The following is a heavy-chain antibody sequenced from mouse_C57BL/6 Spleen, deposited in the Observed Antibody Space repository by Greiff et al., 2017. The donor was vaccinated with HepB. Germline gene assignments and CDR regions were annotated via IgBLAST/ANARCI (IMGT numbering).Heavy chain of an antibody. CDR1: GYTFTDYY. V-gene: IGHV1-19*01. CDR3: AREGLPYYYGSSYGFYFDY. D-gene: IGHD1-1*01. CDR2: INPYNGGT. Sequence: EVQLQQSGPVLVKPGASVKMSCKASGYTFTDYYMNWVKQSHGKSLEWIGVINPYNGGTSYNQKFKGKATLTVDKSSSTAYMELNSLTSEDSAVYYCAREGLPYYYGSSYGFYFDYWGQGTTLTVSS. J-gene: IGHJ2*01.